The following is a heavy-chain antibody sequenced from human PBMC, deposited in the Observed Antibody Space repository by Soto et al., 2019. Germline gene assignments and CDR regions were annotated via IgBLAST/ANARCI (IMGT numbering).Heavy chain of an antibody. Sequence: QVQLVQSGAEVKKPGASVKVSCKAFGYTFTSYGISWVRQAPGQGLEWMGWISAYNGNTNYAQKLQGRVTMTTDTSTSTAYMELRSLRSDDTAVYYCARDSTVTTDSYYYYGMDVWGQGTTVTVSS. CDR2: ISAYNGNT. CDR1: GYTFTSYG. J-gene: IGHJ6*02. V-gene: IGHV1-18*01. CDR3: ARDSTVTTDSYYYYGMDV. D-gene: IGHD4-17*01.